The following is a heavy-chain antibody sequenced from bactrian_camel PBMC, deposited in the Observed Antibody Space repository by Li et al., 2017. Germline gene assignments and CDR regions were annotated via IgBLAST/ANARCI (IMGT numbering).Heavy chain of an antibody. CDR1: GTLPSSVC. V-gene: IGHV3S53*01. Sequence: QVQLVESGGASVQAGGSLVLSCAVSGTLPSSVCMGWFRQGAGKKLEWVSSITASGTTSYSDSVKGRSTISQDNSKNSVYLQMDNLKPEDTAAYVCAAASVPTSTQCHDRLRFDEYNFYGQGTQVTVS. CDR2: ITASGTT. J-gene: IGHJ4*01. D-gene: IGHD1*01. CDR3: AAASVPTSTQCHDRLRFDEYNF.